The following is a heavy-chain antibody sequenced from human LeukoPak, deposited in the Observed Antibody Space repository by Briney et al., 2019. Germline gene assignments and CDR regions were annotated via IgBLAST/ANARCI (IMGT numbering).Heavy chain of an antibody. CDR2: IYTSGST. V-gene: IGHV4-4*07. Sequence: ASETLSLTCTVSGGSISSYYWSWIRQPAGKGLEWIGRIYTSGSTNYNPSLKSRVTMSVDTSKNQFSLKLSSVTAADTAVYYCARVRGQLWLRGDNWFDPWGQGTLVTVSS. CDR3: ARVRGQLWLRGDNWFDP. D-gene: IGHD5-18*01. CDR1: GGSISSYY. J-gene: IGHJ5*02.